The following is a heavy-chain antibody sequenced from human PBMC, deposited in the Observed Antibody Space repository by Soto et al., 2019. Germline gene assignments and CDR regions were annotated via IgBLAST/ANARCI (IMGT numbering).Heavy chain of an antibody. D-gene: IGHD4-17*01. CDR1: GGSISSYY. J-gene: IGHJ1*01. CDR2: IYYSGST. CDR3: ARSRTTVTPSGFQH. V-gene: IGHV4-59*01. Sequence: SETLSLTCTVSGGSISSYYWSWIRQPPGKGLEWIGYIYYSGSTNYNPSLKSRVTISVDTSKNQFSLKLSSVTAAGTAVYYCARSRTTVTPSGFQHWGQGTLVTVSS.